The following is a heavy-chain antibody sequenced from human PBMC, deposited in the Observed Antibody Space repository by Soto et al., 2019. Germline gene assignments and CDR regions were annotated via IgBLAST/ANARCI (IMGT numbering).Heavy chain of an antibody. J-gene: IGHJ4*02. CDR1: GGSFSGYY. Sequence: SETLSLTCAVYGGSFSGYYCSWIRQPPGKGLEWIGNINYSGSTYYDSSLKSRVTISIDTSKNQFSLKLTSVTATDTAVYYCASQHYYDSSGYYVVYWGQGTLVTVSS. CDR3: ASQHYYDSSGYYVVY. CDR2: INYSGST. D-gene: IGHD3-22*01. V-gene: IGHV4-34*01.